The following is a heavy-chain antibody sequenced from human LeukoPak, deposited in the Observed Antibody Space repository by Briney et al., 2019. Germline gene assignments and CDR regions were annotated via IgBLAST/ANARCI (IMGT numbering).Heavy chain of an antibody. CDR1: GGSISGYW. CDR2: IYYGGGT. V-gene: IGHV4-59*01. Sequence: PSETLSLTCTVSGGSISGYWCSWIRQPPGKGLEWIGYIYYGGGTNYHPSLNSRVTMSVDTSKSQFSLKLSSVTAADTAVYYCAIGDTRGNDIWGQGTMVTVSS. J-gene: IGHJ3*02. CDR3: AIGDTRGNDI. D-gene: IGHD1-26*01.